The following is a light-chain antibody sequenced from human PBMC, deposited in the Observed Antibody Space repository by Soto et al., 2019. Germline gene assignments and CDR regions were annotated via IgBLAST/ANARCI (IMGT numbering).Light chain of an antibody. J-gene: IGLJ1*01. Sequence: QSALTQPASVSGSPGQSITISCTGTSSDVGSYNLVSWYQQHPGKAPKVMIYEGSKRPPGVSNRFSGSKSDSTASLTISGLQAEDEADDFCCSYARSSTYVFGTGTKLTVL. V-gene: IGLV2-23*01. CDR3: CSYARSSTYV. CDR1: SSDVGSYNL. CDR2: EGS.